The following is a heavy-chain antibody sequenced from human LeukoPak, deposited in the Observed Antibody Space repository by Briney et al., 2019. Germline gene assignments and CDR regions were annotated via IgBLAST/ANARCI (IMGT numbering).Heavy chain of an antibody. CDR1: GGSISSRSYY. V-gene: IGHV4-39*07. D-gene: IGHD6-13*01. J-gene: IGHJ6*02. CDR2: IYYSGHT. Sequence: ASETLSLTCTVSGGSISSRSYYWGWIRQPPGKGLEWIGSIYYSGHTYYNPSLKSRVTISVDTSKNQFSLKLSSVTAADTAVYYCARKQLDYYGMDVWGQGTTVTVSS. CDR3: ARKQLDYYGMDV.